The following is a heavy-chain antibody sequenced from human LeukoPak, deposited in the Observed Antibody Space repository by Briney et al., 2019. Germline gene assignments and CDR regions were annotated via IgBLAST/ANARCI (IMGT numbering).Heavy chain of an antibody. J-gene: IGHJ3*02. Sequence: GGSLRPSCAASGFTFSNYAMSWVRQAPGKGLEWVSGISGSGGSTYYADSVKGRFTISRDNSKNTLFLQMNSLRAEDTAVYYCARAEDCSSTSCPRAFDIWGQGTMVTVPS. D-gene: IGHD2-2*01. CDR2: ISGSGGST. CDR3: ARAEDCSSTSCPRAFDI. V-gene: IGHV3-23*01. CDR1: GFTFSNYA.